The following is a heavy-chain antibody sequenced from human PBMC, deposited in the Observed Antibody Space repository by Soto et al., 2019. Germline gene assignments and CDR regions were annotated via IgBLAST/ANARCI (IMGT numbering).Heavy chain of an antibody. CDR1: GGTFSSYA. D-gene: IGHD4-17*01. V-gene: IGHV1-69*01. CDR2: IIPIFGTA. Sequence: QVQLVQSGAEVKKPGSSVKVSCKASGGTFSSYAISWVRQAPGQGLEWMGGIIPIFGTANYAQKFQGRVTITADESTSTAYMELSSLRSEGTAVYYCARDSLDYGGYNYYYGMDVWGQGTTVTVSS. CDR3: ARDSLDYGGYNYYYGMDV. J-gene: IGHJ6*02.